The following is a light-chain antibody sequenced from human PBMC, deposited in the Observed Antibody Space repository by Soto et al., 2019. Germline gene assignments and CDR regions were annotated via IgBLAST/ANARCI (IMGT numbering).Light chain of an antibody. V-gene: IGKV1-5*03. CDR3: HQYDAYPWT. CDR2: KAS. CDR1: QSVGSW. J-gene: IGKJ2*02. Sequence: DIQMTQSPSTLSASVGDRVTITCRASQSVGSWLAWYQQKPGKAPKYLIYKASILESGVPSRFRGSGSGTEFTLTISSLQSDDFATYYCHQYDAYPWTFGQGTKLDFK.